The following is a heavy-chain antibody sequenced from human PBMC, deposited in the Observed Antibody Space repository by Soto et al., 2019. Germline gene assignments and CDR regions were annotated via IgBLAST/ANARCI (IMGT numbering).Heavy chain of an antibody. CDR2: INHSGST. CDR1: GGSFSGYY. V-gene: IGHV4-34*01. CDR3: ARGRGIDY. J-gene: IGHJ4*02. Sequence: SETLSLTCAVYGGSFSGYYWSWIRQPPGKGLEWIGEINHSGSTNYNPSLKSRVTISVDTSKNQFSLKLSSVTAADTAVYYCARGRGIDYWGQGTLVTVSS.